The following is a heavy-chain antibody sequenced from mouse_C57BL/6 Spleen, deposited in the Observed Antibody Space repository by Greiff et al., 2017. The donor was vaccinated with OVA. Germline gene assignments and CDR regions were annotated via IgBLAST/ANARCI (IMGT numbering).Heavy chain of an antibody. CDR1: GYTFTSYW. Sequence: QVQLQQSGAELVMPGASVKLSCKASGYTFTSYWMHWVKQRPGQGLEWIGEIDPSDSYTNYNQKFKGKSTLTVDKSSSTAYMQLSSLTSEDSAVYYCARGGNYHYYAMDYWGQGTSVTVSS. D-gene: IGHD2-1*01. V-gene: IGHV1-69*01. CDR3: ARGGNYHYYAMDY. J-gene: IGHJ4*01. CDR2: IDPSDSYT.